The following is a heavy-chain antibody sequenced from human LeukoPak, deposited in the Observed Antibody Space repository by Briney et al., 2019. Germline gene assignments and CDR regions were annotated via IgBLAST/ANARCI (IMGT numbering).Heavy chain of an antibody. D-gene: IGHD6-19*01. V-gene: IGHV3-23*01. Sequence: GGSLRLSCAASGFNFNYYAMNWVRQAPGKGLEWVSGISGSGGDTYYADSVKGRFTISRDNSKNTLYLQMNSLRAEDTAVYYCARGRSIAVAAFDYWGQGTLVTVSS. CDR3: ARGRSIAVAAFDY. CDR1: GFNFNYYA. CDR2: ISGSGGDT. J-gene: IGHJ4*02.